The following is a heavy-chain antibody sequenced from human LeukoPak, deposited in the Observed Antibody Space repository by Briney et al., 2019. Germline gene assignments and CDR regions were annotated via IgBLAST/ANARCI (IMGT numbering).Heavy chain of an antibody. Sequence: PSETLSLTCTVSGDSISKSSYYWVWIRQPPGRGLEWIGSILYSGSTYYNPSLKSRVAKSIDTSKNQCSLKLSSVTGADTAVYYCARLRSGSSLNSWGQGTLVTVSS. D-gene: IGHD3-10*01. V-gene: IGHV4-39*01. CDR1: GDSISKSSYY. J-gene: IGHJ4*02. CDR3: ARLRSGSSLNS. CDR2: ILYSGST.